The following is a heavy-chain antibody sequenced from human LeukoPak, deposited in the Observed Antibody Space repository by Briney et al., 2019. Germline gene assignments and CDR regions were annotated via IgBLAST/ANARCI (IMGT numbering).Heavy chain of an antibody. D-gene: IGHD4-11*01. CDR3: ARGAVPTVTFYYYYYYYMDV. J-gene: IGHJ6*03. V-gene: IGHV1-69*05. CDR2: IIPIFGTA. Sequence: GASVKVSCKASGYTFTSYAISWVRQAPGQGLEWMGGIIPIFGTANYAQKFQGRVTITTDESTSTAYMELSSLRSEDTAVYYCARGAVPTVTFYYYYYYYMDVWGKGTTVTVSS. CDR1: GYTFTSYA.